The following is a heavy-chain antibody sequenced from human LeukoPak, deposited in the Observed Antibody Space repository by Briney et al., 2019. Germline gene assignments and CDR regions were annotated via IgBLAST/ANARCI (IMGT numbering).Heavy chain of an antibody. Sequence: GGSLRLSCAASGFTFSSYAMHWVRQAPGKGLEWVAVIPYDGSNKYYADSVKGRFTISRDNSKNTLYLQMNSLRAEDTAVYFCARDWYLDYWGQGTLVTVSS. J-gene: IGHJ4*02. CDR1: GFTFSSYA. CDR3: ARDWYLDY. V-gene: IGHV3-30-3*01. CDR2: IPYDGSNK. D-gene: IGHD1-14*01.